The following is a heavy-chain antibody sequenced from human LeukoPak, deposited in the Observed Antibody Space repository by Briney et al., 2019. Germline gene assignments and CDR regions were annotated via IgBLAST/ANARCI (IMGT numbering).Heavy chain of an antibody. CDR1: GYTFTSYD. CDR2: MNPNSGNT. J-gene: IGHJ5*02. CDR3: ARGGYDFWSGYYSQLYNWFDP. Sequence: ASVKVSCKASGYTFTSYDINWVRQANGQGLEWMGWMNPNSGNTGYAQKFQGRVTITRNTSISTAYMELSSLRSEDTAVYYCARGGYDFWSGYYSQLYNWFDPWGQGTLVTVSS. V-gene: IGHV1-8*03. D-gene: IGHD3-3*01.